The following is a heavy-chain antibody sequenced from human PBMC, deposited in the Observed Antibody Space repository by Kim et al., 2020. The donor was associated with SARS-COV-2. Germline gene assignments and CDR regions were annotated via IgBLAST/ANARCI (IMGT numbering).Heavy chain of an antibody. CDR1: GFTFSSYD. Sequence: GGSLRLSCAASGFTFSSYDIHWVRQAPGKGLEWVAVISYDGSNKYYGDSVKGRFTISRDNSKNTLSLLMNSLKPEDTAGYYCAKGWFGYLSSLDYWGQGTLVTVSS. D-gene: IGHD3-10*01. CDR2: ISYDGSNK. J-gene: IGHJ4*02. V-gene: IGHV3-30*18. CDR3: AKGWFGYLSSLDY.